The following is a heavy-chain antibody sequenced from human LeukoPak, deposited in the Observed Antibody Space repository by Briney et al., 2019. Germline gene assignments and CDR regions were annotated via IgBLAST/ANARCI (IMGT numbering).Heavy chain of an antibody. CDR2: IYYSGST. CDR1: GGSISSHY. Sequence: PSETLSLTCIVSGGSISSHYWSWIRQSPGKGLEWIGYIYYSGSTNYNPSLESQVSISLGTSKNQLSLKLSSVTAADTAVYYCARTHSSSWYGLDYWGQGTLVTVSS. CDR3: ARTHSSSWYGLDY. J-gene: IGHJ4*02. D-gene: IGHD6-13*01. V-gene: IGHV4-59*11.